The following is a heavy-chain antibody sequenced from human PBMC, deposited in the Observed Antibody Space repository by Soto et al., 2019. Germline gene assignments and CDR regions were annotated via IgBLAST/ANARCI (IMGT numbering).Heavy chain of an antibody. Sequence: QLQLQESGSGLVKPSQTLSLNCAVSGGSISSGGYSWSWLRLPPGKGLEWIGYIYHGESTNYNPSPRSRVTISVDRAKNQLSLILKSVTPADTAVYYFARASRSTTTYGLDVWGQGTTVTVSS. D-gene: IGHD4-4*01. J-gene: IGHJ6*02. CDR1: GGSISSGGYS. CDR2: IYHGEST. CDR3: ARASRSTTTYGLDV. V-gene: IGHV4-30-2*01.